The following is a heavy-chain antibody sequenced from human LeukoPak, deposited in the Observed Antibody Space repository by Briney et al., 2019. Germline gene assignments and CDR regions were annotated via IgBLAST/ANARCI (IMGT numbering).Heavy chain of an antibody. J-gene: IGHJ6*02. D-gene: IGHD4-11*01. Sequence: GGSLRLSCAASGFTFSSYAMHWVRQAPGKGLEWVAVISYDGSNKYYADSVKGRFTISRDNAKNSLYLQMNSLRAEDTAVYYCARANVMTTVTPGVVATIGYYYGMDVWGQGTTVTVSS. V-gene: IGHV3-30-3*01. CDR3: ARANVMTTVTPGVVATIGYYYGMDV. CDR2: ISYDGSNK. CDR1: GFTFSSYA.